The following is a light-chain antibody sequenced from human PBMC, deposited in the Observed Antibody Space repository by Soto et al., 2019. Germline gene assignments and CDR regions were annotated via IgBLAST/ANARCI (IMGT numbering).Light chain of an antibody. V-gene: IGKV3-20*01. Sequence: EIVLTQSPGTLSLSPGERATLSCRASQSVSSSYLAWYQQKPGQPPRLLIYGASSRATGIPDRFSGSGSGTDFTLTISRLEPEDFAVYYCQQYGISPFTFGPGTKVDIK. CDR3: QQYGISPFT. J-gene: IGKJ3*01. CDR2: GAS. CDR1: QSVSSSY.